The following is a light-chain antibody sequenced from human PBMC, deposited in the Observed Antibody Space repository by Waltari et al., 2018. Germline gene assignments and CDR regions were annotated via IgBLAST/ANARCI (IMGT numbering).Light chain of an antibody. CDR1: QSVTAN. CDR2: GVS. CDR3: QHYNNWPLT. J-gene: IGKJ4*01. Sequence: SCMASQSVTANLAWYQQKPGQAPRLLIYGVSFRATDIPARFSGSGSGTDFTLTISSLQSEDFATYYCQHYNNWPLTFGGGTKVEIK. V-gene: IGKV3-15*01.